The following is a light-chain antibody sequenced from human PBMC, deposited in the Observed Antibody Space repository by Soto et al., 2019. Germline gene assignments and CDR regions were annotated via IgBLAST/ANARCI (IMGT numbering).Light chain of an antibody. CDR1: QNINTY. CDR3: QQLFDSPIT. V-gene: IGKV1-39*01. J-gene: IGKJ5*01. CDR2: DAA. Sequence: DIQMTQSPYSLSAAVGDRVTIACRASQNINTYLNWYQQKPGKAPKLLIFDAASLQSGVPSRFSGGGSRTDFTLTITSLQPEDFATYYCQQLFDSPITFGQGTRLE.